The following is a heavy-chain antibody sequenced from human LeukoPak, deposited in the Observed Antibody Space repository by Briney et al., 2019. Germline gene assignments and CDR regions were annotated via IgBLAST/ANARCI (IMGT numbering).Heavy chain of an antibody. Sequence: ASVKVSCKASGYTFTSYYMHWVRQAPGQGLEWMGIINPSGGSTSYAQKFQGRVTMTRDTSTSTVYMELSSLRSEDTAVYYCARDGGSGSYSQTRYHYYYYYGMDVWGQGTTVTVSS. D-gene: IGHD3-10*01. J-gene: IGHJ6*02. CDR2: INPSGGST. CDR1: GYTFTSYY. V-gene: IGHV1-46*01. CDR3: ARDGGSGSYSQTRYHYYYYYGMDV.